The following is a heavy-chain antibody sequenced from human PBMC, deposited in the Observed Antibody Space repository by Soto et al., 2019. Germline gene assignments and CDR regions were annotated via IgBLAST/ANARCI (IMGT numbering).Heavy chain of an antibody. D-gene: IGHD6-19*01. CDR3: ARERSSGWYVDY. CDR1: GYTFTSYD. CDR2: MNPNRGNT. J-gene: IGHJ4*02. Sequence: QVQLVQSGAEVKKPGASVKVSCKASGYTFTSYDVNWVRQATGQGLEWMGWMNPNRGNTGYAQKFQRRVTMTRNTSISTAYMALSSLRCEDTAVYYCARERSSGWYVDYWGQGTLVTVYS. V-gene: IGHV1-8*01.